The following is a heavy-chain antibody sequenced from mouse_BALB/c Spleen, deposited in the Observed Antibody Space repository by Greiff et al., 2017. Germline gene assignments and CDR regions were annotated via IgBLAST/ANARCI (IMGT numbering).Heavy chain of an antibody. Sequence: EVQRVESGGGLVQPGGSRKFSCAASGFTFRSIGMHWVRQAPEKGLEWVAYISSGSSTIDYADKVQGRSTISRNNPKNTLFLQMTSLRSEDTAMYYGARRGNYYGRGYAMDDWGQGTSVTVSS. J-gene: IGHJ4*01. CDR3: ARRGNYYGRGYAMDD. D-gene: IGHD1-1*01. V-gene: IGHV5-17*02. CDR1: GFTFRSIG. CDR2: ISSGSSTI.